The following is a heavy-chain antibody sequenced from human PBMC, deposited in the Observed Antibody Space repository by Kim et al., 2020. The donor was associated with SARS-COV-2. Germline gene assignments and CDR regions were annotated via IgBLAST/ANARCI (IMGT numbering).Heavy chain of an antibody. V-gene: IGHV4-31*02. J-gene: IGHJ4*02. CDR3: ARVRRFTMVRGVNTFDY. D-gene: IGHD3-10*01. Sequence: LKSRVTISVDTSKNQFSRKLSSVTAADTAVYYCARVRRFTMVRGVNTFDYWGQGTLVTVSS.